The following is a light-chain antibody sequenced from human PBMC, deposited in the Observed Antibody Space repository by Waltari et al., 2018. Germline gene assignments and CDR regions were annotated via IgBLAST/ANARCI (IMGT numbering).Light chain of an antibody. CDR3: LQHNNYPRT. CDR1: QDIRKD. CDR2: GAS. Sequence: DIQMTQSPSSLSASVGDRVTITCRASQDIRKDLGWYQQKPGKAPKRLIYGASSMQSGVPSRFSGSGSGTEFTLTISSLRPEDFATYYCLQHNNYPRTFGQGTKVEIK. J-gene: IGKJ1*01. V-gene: IGKV1-17*01.